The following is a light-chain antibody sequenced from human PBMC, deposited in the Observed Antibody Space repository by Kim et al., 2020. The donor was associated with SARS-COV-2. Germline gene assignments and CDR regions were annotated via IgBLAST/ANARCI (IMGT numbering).Light chain of an antibody. CDR3: QESYNSPFT. V-gene: IGKV1-39*01. J-gene: IGKJ2*01. CDR1: QTISIY. Sequence: DIQMTQFPSSLSASVGDRVTITCRSSQTISIYLNWYQHKPGKAPKLLIFAASTLQSGVPSRFSGSGFGTDFTLTISSLQPEDSATYYCQESYNSPFTFGRGTKLEI. CDR2: AAS.